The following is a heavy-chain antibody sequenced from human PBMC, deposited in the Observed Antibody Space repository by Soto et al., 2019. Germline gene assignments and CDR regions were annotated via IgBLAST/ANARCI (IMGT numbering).Heavy chain of an antibody. Sequence: SVKVSCKASLGTFSSYTISSVRQAPGQGLEWMGRIIPILGIANYAQKFQGRVTITADKSTSTAYMELSSLRSEDTAVYYCARDHCSSTSCYGNIWGQGTMVTVSS. J-gene: IGHJ3*02. CDR2: IIPILGIA. CDR3: ARDHCSSTSCYGNI. CDR1: LGTFSSYT. D-gene: IGHD2-2*01. V-gene: IGHV1-69*04.